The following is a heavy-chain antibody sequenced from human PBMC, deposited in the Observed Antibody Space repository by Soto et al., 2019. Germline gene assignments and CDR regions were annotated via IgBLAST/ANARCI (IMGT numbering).Heavy chain of an antibody. CDR2: IIPIFGTA. CDR3: AREAPNYDILTDWGWFDP. D-gene: IGHD3-9*01. V-gene: IGHV1-69*01. CDR1: GGTFSSYA. Sequence: QVQLVQSGAEVKKPGSSVKVSCKASGGTFSSYAISWVRQAPGQGLEWMGGIIPIFGTANYAQKFQGRVTITADDSTSTAYMELSSLRSEDTAVYYCAREAPNYDILTDWGWFDPWGQGTLVTVSS. J-gene: IGHJ5*02.